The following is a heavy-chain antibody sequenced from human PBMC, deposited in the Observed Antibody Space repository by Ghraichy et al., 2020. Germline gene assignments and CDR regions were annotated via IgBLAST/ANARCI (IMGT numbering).Heavy chain of an antibody. CDR1: GDSVTSGKW. Sequence: SETLSLTCAVSGDSVTSGKWWSWVRQPPGKGLEWIAEVFHSGTSNYNPSLKSRVTISVDRSRNQVSLRLTSVTAADTAVYYCATNSGYVSYSFDSWGQGTLVTVSS. J-gene: IGHJ4*02. V-gene: IGHV4-4*02. CDR3: ATNSGYVSYSFDS. D-gene: IGHD5-12*01. CDR2: VFHSGTS.